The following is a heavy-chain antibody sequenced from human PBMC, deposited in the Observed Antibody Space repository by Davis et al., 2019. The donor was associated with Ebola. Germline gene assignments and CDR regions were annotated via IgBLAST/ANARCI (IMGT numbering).Heavy chain of an antibody. CDR3: VRDGWGSLFDY. CDR1: GFTFSRDW. CDR2: IKQDGSEK. J-gene: IGHJ4*02. D-gene: IGHD6-19*01. Sequence: GESLKISCVGSGFTFSRDWMTWLRQAPGKGLEWVANIKQDGSEKYYVDSVKGRFTISRDNAKKSVYLQMNSLRVEDTAVYYCVRDGWGSLFDYWGQGTLVTVSS. V-gene: IGHV3-7*03.